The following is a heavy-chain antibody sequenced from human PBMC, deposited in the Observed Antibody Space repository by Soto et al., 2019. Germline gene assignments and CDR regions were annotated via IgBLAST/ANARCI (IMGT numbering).Heavy chain of an antibody. CDR3: AKDGDYYYDSSGTYSNVAGFDY. D-gene: IGHD3-22*01. V-gene: IGHV3-23*01. CDR1: GFTFSSYA. CDR2: ISGSGGST. J-gene: IGHJ4*02. Sequence: EVQLLESGGGLVQPGGSLRLSCAASGFTFSSYAMSWVRQAPGKGLEWVSAISGSGGSTYYADAVKGRFTISRDNSKNTLYLQMNSLRAEDTAVYYGAKDGDYYYDSSGTYSNVAGFDYWGQGTLVTVSS.